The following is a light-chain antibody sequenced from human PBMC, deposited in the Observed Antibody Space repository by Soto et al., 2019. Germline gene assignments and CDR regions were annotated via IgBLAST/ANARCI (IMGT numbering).Light chain of an antibody. J-gene: IGLJ1*01. Sequence: SYELTQPPSVSVAPEKTARITCGGNNIGSKRVHWYRQKPGQAPVLVIYYDSARPSGIPERFSGSNSGNTATLTISRVEAGDEADYYCQVWDITTDHYVFGTGTKLTVL. V-gene: IGLV3-21*04. CDR3: QVWDITTDHYV. CDR1: NIGSKR. CDR2: YDS.